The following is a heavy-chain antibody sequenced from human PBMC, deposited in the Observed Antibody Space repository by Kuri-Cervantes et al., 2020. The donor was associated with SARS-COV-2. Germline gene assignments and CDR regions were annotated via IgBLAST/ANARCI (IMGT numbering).Heavy chain of an antibody. CDR1: GFTFGSYA. J-gene: IGHJ4*02. D-gene: IGHD6-19*01. Sequence: LSLTCAASGFTFGSYAMSWVRQAPGKGLEWVSVIYSGGSSTYYADSVKGRFTISRDNSKNTLYLQMNSLRAEDTAVYYCAKDIAVAGHFDYWGQGTLVTVSS. CDR2: IYSGGSST. V-gene: IGHV3-23*03. CDR3: AKDIAVAGHFDY.